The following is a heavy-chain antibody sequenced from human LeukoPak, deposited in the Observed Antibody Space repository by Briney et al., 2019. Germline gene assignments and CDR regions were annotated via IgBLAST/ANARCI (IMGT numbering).Heavy chain of an antibody. CDR2: IDWNDNK. Sequence: ESGPALVKPTQTLTLTCTFSGFSLSTVGMCVSWIRQPPGKALEWLAHIDWNDNKYYSTSLKTRLTISKDTSKNQVVLTMTNMDPVDTATYYCARILEVSGTAYNWFDPWGQGTLVTVSS. J-gene: IGHJ5*02. CDR1: GFSLSTVGMC. CDR3: ARILEVSGTAYNWFDP. V-gene: IGHV2-70*01. D-gene: IGHD1-20*01.